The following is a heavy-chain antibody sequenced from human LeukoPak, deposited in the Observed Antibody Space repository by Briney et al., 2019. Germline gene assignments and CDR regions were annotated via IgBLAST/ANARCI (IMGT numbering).Heavy chain of an antibody. CDR3: ARDPSRGVRSEIGY. D-gene: IGHD3-10*01. J-gene: IGHJ4*02. CDR1: GISFSNFW. CDR2: IKQDGSKK. Sequence: GGSLRLSCAASGISFSNFWMSWVRQAPEKGLEWVAHIKQDGSKKHYVDSVKGRFTISRDNAENSLYLQMNSLRAEDTAVYYCARDPSRGVRSEIGYWGQGTLVTASS. V-gene: IGHV3-7*01.